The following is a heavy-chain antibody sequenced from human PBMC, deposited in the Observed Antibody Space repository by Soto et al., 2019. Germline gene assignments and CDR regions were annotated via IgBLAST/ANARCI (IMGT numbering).Heavy chain of an antibody. V-gene: IGHV3-23*01. CDR1: GFTISSHA. D-gene: IGHD3-10*01. CDR2: ISGSGGST. J-gene: IGHJ5*02. CDR3: AKGKRITMVRGVIVWFDP. Sequence: VGPLRLSCAVSGFTISSHARSWVRQAPGKGLEWVSAISGSGGSTYYADSVKGRFTISRDNSKNTLYLQMNSLRAEDTAVYYCAKGKRITMVRGVIVWFDPWGQGTLVTVSS.